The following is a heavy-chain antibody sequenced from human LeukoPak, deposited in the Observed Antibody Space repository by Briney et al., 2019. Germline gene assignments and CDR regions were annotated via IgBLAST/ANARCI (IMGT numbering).Heavy chain of an antibody. Sequence: IINPSGGSTSCAQKYQGRVTMTRDASTSTVYMELSSLRSEDTAVYYCARGDYSTPLYWFDPWGQGTLVTVSS. CDR2: INPSGGST. J-gene: IGHJ5*02. V-gene: IGHV1-46*01. CDR3: ARGDYSTPLYWFDP. D-gene: IGHD4-11*01.